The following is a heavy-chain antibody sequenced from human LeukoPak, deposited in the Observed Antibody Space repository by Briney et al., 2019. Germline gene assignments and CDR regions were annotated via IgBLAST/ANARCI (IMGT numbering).Heavy chain of an antibody. D-gene: IGHD3-10*01. CDR3: AKEIVLLWFGEFPTLDY. Sequence: GGSLRLSCAASGFSFSVYAMHWVRQAQGKGLEWVAFIRNDGSNENYADSVKGRFTISRDNSKNTLYLQMNSLRAEDTAVYYCAKEIVLLWFGEFPTLDYWGQGTLVTVSS. CDR1: GFSFSVYA. V-gene: IGHV3-30*02. J-gene: IGHJ4*02. CDR2: IRNDGSNE.